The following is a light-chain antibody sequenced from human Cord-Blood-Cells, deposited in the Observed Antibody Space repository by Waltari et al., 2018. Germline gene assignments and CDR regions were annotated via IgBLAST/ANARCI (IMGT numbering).Light chain of an antibody. V-gene: IGKV3-11*01. J-gene: IGKJ2*01. CDR1: QSVSSY. CDR3: QQRSNWPYT. Sequence: EIVFTQLLATLSSAPGERATPPCRASQSVSSYLAWYQQKPGKAPRLLIYDASSRASGVPARFSGSGSGTDFTLTISSLEPEDFAVYYCQQRSNWPYTFGQGTKLEIK. CDR2: DAS.